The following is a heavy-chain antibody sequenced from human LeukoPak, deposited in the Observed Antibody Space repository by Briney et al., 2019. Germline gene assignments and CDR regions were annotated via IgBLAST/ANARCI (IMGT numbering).Heavy chain of an antibody. CDR1: GYTFTGYY. V-gene: IGHV1-46*01. Sequence: EASVKVSCKASGYTFTGYYMHWVRQAPGQGLEWMGWINPSGGSTSYAQKFQGRVTMTRDTSTSTVYMELSSLRSEDTAVYYCARAEPRGYYDSSGPDYWGQGTLVTVSS. CDR3: ARAEPRGYYDSSGPDY. D-gene: IGHD3-22*01. CDR2: INPSGGST. J-gene: IGHJ4*02.